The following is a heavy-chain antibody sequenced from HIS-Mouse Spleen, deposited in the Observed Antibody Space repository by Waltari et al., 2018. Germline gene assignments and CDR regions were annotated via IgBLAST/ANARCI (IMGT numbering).Heavy chain of an antibody. CDR3: ASGGDYVISY. Sequence: QVQLVESGGGVVQPGRSLSLSCAASGFPFSSSSMPWVRQAPGKGLEWVAVISYDGSNKYYADSVKGRFTISRDNSKNTLYLQMNSLRAEDTAVYYCASGGDYVISYWGQGTLVTVSS. D-gene: IGHD4-17*01. V-gene: IGHV3-30-3*01. CDR1: GFPFSSSS. CDR2: ISYDGSNK. J-gene: IGHJ4*02.